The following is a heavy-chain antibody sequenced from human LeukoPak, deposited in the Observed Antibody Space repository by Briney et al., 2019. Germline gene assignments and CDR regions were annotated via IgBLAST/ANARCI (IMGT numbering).Heavy chain of an antibody. CDR2: ISSGSSYT. V-gene: IGHV3-11*06. J-gene: IGHJ4*02. Sequence: GGSLRLSCAASGFSFSDYYMTWIRQAPGKGLEWVSYISSGSSYTDYADSVKGRFTISRDNAKNSLDLQMNILRAEDTALYYCARARGSIPSSSFDYWGQGALVTVSS. CDR3: ARARGSIPSSSFDY. D-gene: IGHD6-6*01. CDR1: GFSFSDYY.